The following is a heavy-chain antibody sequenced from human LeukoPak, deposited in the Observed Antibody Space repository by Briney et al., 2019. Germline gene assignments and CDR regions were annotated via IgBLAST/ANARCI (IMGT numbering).Heavy chain of an antibody. D-gene: IGHD2-2*01. CDR3: ARKVVPVGVPAWWFDP. CDR2: ISYNGST. J-gene: IGHJ5*02. Sequence: SQTLSLTCTASGGSISSSDYSWTWIRQRPGKGLEWIGYISYNGSTYYKPSLKSRVTISADTSKSQFFLKLTSVTAADTAIYYCARKVVPVGVPAWWFDPWGQGTLVIVSS. V-gene: IGHV4-31*03. CDR1: GGSISSSDYS.